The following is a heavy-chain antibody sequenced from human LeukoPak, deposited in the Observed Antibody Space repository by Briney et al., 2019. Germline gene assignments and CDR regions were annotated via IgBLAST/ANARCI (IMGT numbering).Heavy chain of an antibody. J-gene: IGHJ2*01. CDR3: AKANIVSTIGWYFDL. CDR2: ITAIGSTT. V-gene: IGHV3-23*01. D-gene: IGHD5/OR15-5a*01. Sequence: GGSLRLSCAASGFTLTTYTISWVRQVPGKGLEWVSLITAIGSTTYYADSVKGRFTISRDSSTSTLYLQMNTLRAEDTAVYYCAKANIVSTIGWYFDLWGRGTLVTVSS. CDR1: GFTLTTYT.